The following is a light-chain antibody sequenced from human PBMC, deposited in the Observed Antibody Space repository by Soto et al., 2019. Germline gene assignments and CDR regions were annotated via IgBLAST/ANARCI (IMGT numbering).Light chain of an antibody. J-gene: IGKJ1*01. CDR2: AAS. CDR3: LQDHDDSWT. Sequence: AIQFTQSPSSLSSFLGDRVTITCQASQDINKNLIWYQQKPGKAPTLLIYAASNLQSGVPSRFRGSRSGTEFTLTVSSLQPEDFATYYCLQDHDDSWTFGQGTKVDIK. V-gene: IGKV1-6*01. CDR1: QDINKN.